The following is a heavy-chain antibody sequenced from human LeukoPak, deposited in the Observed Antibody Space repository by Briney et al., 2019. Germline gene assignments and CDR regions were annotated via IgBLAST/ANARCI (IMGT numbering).Heavy chain of an antibody. Sequence: GGSLRLSCAASGFTFSNYSMNWVRQAPGKGLEWVANIKQDGSEKYYVDSVKGRFIISRDNAKNSLYLQMNSLRAEDTAVYYCASDSSGYSHWGQGTLVTVSS. V-gene: IGHV3-7*01. CDR1: GFTFSNYS. J-gene: IGHJ4*02. CDR2: IKQDGSEK. D-gene: IGHD3-22*01. CDR3: ASDSSGYSH.